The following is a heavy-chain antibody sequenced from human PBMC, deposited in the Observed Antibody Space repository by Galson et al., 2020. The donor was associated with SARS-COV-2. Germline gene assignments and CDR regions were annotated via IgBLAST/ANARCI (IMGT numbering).Heavy chain of an antibody. CDR3: AKRGRYCSGDVCFGAFDA. J-gene: IGHJ3*01. V-gene: IGHV3-23*01. CDR2: IGGSGDNT. D-gene: IGHD2-8*02. Sequence: GESLKISCAASGFTFNNFDMTWVRQAPEKGLEWVSTIGGSGDNTFYADSVKGRFTISRDNSKNTLSLQMNSLRADDTAVYYCAKRGRYCSGDVCFGAFDAWGQGTMVTVSS. CDR1: GFTFNNFD.